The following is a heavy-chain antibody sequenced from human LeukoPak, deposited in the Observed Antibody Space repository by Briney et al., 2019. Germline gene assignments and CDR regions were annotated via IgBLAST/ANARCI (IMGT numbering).Heavy chain of an antibody. CDR3: ARELQPYYDILTGYYKGYYFDY. Sequence: SETLSLTCTVSGGSISSGSYYWPWIRQPAGKGLEWIGRIYTSGSTNYNPSLKSRVTISVDTSKNQFSLNLSSVTAADTAVYYCARELQPYYDILTGYYKGYYFDYWGQGTLVTVSS. D-gene: IGHD3-9*01. CDR1: GGSISSGSYY. J-gene: IGHJ4*02. CDR2: IYTSGST. V-gene: IGHV4-61*02.